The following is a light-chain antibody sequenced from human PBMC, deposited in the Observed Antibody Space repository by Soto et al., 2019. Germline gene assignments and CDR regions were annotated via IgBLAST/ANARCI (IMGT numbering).Light chain of an antibody. Sequence: EIVLTQSPGTLSLSPGERATLSCRASQSVSSSYLAWYQQKPGQAPRLLIYGASSRATGIPDRFSGSGSGTDFTFTISRLESEDFAVYYCQQYGSSQWTFGQGTKVEIK. J-gene: IGKJ1*01. CDR1: QSVSSSY. CDR3: QQYGSSQWT. CDR2: GAS. V-gene: IGKV3-20*01.